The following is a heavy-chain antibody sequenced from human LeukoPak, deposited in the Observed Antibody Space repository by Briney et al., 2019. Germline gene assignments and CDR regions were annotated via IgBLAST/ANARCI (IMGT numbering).Heavy chain of an antibody. CDR2: ISAYNGNT. J-gene: IGHJ4*02. V-gene: IGHV1-18*01. CDR1: GYTFTSYG. Sequence: VASVKVSCKASGYTFTSYGISWVRQAPGQGLEWMGWISAYNGNTNYAQKFQGRVTMTRDTSISTAYMEVSGLRSDDTAVYYCARDGNLDYWGQGTLVTVSS. CDR3: ARDGNLDY.